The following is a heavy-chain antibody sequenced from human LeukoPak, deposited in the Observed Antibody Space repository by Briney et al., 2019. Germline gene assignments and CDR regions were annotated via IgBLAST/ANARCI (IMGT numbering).Heavy chain of an antibody. CDR1: GFTFDDYA. CDR2: IYSGGGT. J-gene: IGHJ4*02. Sequence: PGGSLRLSCAASGFTFDDYAMHWVRQAPGKGLEWVSVIYSGGGTHYADSVKGRFTVSRDSSENTVYLQMNSLRAEDTALYYCARIDYLKFRDYWGQGTLVTVSS. V-gene: IGHV3-66*01. CDR3: ARIDYLKFRDY. D-gene: IGHD2/OR15-2a*01.